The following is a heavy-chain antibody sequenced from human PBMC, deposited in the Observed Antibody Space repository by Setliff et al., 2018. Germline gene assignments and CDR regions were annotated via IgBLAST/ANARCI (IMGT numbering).Heavy chain of an antibody. Sequence: PGGSLRLSCAASGFTFSSYAMHWVRQAPGKGLEWVAVISYDGGNKYYADSVKGRFTISRDNSKNTLYLQMNSLRAEDTAVYYCARVRGYDSSGFLNWFDPWGQGTLVTVSS. CDR1: GFTFSSYA. V-gene: IGHV3-30*04. D-gene: IGHD3-22*01. CDR3: ARVRGYDSSGFLNWFDP. J-gene: IGHJ5*02. CDR2: ISYDGGNK.